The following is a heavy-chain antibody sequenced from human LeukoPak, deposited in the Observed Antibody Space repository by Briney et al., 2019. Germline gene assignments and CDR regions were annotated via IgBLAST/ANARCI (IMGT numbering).Heavy chain of an antibody. CDR1: GGSISSSSYY. Sequence: SETLSLTCTVSGGSISSSSYYWGWIRQPPGKGLEWIGSIYYSGSTYYNPSLKSRVTISVDTSKNQFSLKLSPVTAADTAVYYCARRKGAYSYYYYYMDVWGKGTPVTVSS. CDR2: IYYSGST. J-gene: IGHJ6*03. D-gene: IGHD4/OR15-4a*01. CDR3: ARRKGAYSYYYYYMDV. V-gene: IGHV4-39*01.